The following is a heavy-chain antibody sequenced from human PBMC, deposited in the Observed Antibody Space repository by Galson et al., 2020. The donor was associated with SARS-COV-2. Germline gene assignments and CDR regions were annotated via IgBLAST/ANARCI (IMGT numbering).Heavy chain of an antibody. D-gene: IGHD6-19*01. CDR1: GGSISSGDYY. V-gene: IGHV4-30-4*01. CDR2: IYYSGST. CDR3: ARVKAMGSSGWYYFDY. J-gene: IGHJ4*02. Sequence: ASETLSLTCTVSGGSISSGDYYWSWIRQPPGKGLEWIGYIYYSGSTYYNPSLKSRVTISVDTSKNQFSLKLTSVTAADTAVYYCARVKAMGSSGWYYFDYWGQGTLVTVSS.